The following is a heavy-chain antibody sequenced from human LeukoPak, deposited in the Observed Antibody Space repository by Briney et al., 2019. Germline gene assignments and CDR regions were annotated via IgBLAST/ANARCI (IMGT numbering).Heavy chain of an antibody. D-gene: IGHD2-15*01. CDR3: ARGSEYCSGGTCYLNWFDP. CDR1: GFTFSSYT. J-gene: IGHJ5*02. CDR2: ISSSSRYI. Sequence: GESLRLSCAASGFTFSSYTMNWVRQAPGKGLEWVSSISSSSRYIYYADSVRGQFTISRDNAKNSLYLQMNSLRAEDTAVYYCARGSEYCSGGTCYLNWFDPWGQGTPVTVSS. V-gene: IGHV3-21*01.